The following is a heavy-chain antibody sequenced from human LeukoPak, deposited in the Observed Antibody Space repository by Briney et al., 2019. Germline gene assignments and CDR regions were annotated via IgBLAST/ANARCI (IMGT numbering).Heavy chain of an antibody. D-gene: IGHD3-9*01. CDR2: IRSKAYGGTT. CDR1: GFTFGDYA. CDR3: TRALIVLRYFDWFDY. J-gene: IGHJ4*02. V-gene: IGHV3-49*03. Sequence: GGSLRLSCTASGFTFGDYAMSWFRQAPGKGLEWVGFIRSKAYGGTTEYAASVKGRFTISRDDSKSIAYLQMNSLKTEDTAVYYCTRALIVLRYFDWFDYWGQGTLVTVSS.